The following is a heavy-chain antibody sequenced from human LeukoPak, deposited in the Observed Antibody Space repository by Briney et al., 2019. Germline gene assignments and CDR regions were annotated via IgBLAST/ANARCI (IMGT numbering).Heavy chain of an antibody. J-gene: IGHJ4*02. CDR1: GFTFSSYA. V-gene: IGHV3-30-3*01. CDR2: ISYDGSNK. CDR3: ARAREFDY. Sequence: PGGSLRLSCAASGFTFSSYAMHWVRQAPGKGLEWVAVISYDGSNKYYADSVKGRFTISRDNSENTLYLQMNSLRAEDTAVYYCARAREFDYWGQGTLVTVSS.